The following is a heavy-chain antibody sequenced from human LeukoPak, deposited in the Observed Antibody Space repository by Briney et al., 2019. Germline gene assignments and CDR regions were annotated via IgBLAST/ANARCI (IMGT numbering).Heavy chain of an antibody. CDR3: ARMSSDSSGYNGYDY. CDR2: IIPIFGTA. V-gene: IGHV1-69*13. D-gene: IGHD3-22*01. CDR1: GYTLTELS. Sequence: ASVKVSCKVSGYTLTELSMHWVRQAPGQGLEWMGGIIPIFGTANYAQKFQGRVTITADESTSTAYMELSSLRSEDTAVYYCARMSSDSSGYNGYDYWGQGTLVTVSS. J-gene: IGHJ4*02.